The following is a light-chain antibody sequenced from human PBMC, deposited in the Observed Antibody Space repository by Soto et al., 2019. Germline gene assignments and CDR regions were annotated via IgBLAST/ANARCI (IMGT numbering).Light chain of an antibody. CDR2: DTS. CDR3: QQRTRWPLRWT. V-gene: IGKV3-11*01. CDR1: QDVGTS. Sequence: EIVLTQSPATLSLSPGERATLSCRTSQDVGTSLAWYQQKPGQAPRLLIYDTSNRATGIPARFSGSGSGTDFTLTISSLEPEDFAVYYCQQRTRWPLRWTFAGGARVEV. J-gene: IGKJ4*01.